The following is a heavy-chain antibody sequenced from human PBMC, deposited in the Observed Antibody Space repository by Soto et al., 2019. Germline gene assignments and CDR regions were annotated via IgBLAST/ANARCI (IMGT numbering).Heavy chain of an antibody. CDR3: ARGYYYGTGSYSPENYMDV. D-gene: IGHD3-10*01. CDR1: GFTFSSYW. J-gene: IGHJ6*03. CDR2: IKQDGSAK. V-gene: IGHV3-7*01. Sequence: GGSLRLSCAGSGFTFSSYWVTWVRQAPGKGLEWVANIKQDGSAKYYGDSVKGRFTISRDNARNSLFLQINSLRAEDTAVYYCARGYYYGTGSYSPENYMDVWGNGTTVTVSS.